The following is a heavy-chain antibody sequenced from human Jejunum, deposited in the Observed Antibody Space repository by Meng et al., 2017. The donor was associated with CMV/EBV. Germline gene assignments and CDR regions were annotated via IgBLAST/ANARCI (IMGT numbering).Heavy chain of an antibody. V-gene: IGHV1-18*01. CDR1: GYSLTTYG. CDR2: INADNAKP. D-gene: IGHD3-16*01. Sequence: GYSLTTYGVAWVRQAPGQGLEWMGWINADNAKPSYAQRVQDRVTMTRDVSTSTAYMDLRNLRSDDTAVYYCARVWLIRGDYGMDVWGQGTTVTVSS. CDR3: ARVWLIRGDYGMDV. J-gene: IGHJ6*02.